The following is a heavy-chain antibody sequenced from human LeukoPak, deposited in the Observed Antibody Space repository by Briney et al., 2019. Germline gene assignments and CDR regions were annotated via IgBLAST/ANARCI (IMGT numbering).Heavy chain of an antibody. D-gene: IGHD3-22*01. J-gene: IGHJ3*02. V-gene: IGHV3-21*04. CDR1: GFTFSTYS. CDR3: ATKDSSGYIDAFDI. Sequence: PGGSLRLSCAASGFTFSTYSMNWVRQAPGKGLEWVSSISSSSSYIYYADSVKGRFTISRDNSKNTLYLQMNSLRAEDTAVYYCATKDSSGYIDAFDIWGQGTMVTVSS. CDR2: ISSSSSYI.